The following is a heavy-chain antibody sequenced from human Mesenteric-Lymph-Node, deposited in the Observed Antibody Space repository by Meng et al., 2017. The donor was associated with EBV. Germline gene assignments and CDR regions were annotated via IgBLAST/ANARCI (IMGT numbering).Heavy chain of an antibody. CDR1: SDSISSTSYH. V-gene: IGHV4-39*01. CDR2: IYYSGTT. J-gene: IGHJ4*02. D-gene: IGHD3-10*01. CDR3: ARQYGSSFDY. Sequence: LQLQESGPGLVRPSGTRSLICTVSSDSISSTSYHWGWIRQPPGKGLEWIGSIYYSGTTYFNPSLESRVSISVDTSKKQFSLRLTSVTAADTAVYYCARQYGSSFDYWGQGTLVTVSS.